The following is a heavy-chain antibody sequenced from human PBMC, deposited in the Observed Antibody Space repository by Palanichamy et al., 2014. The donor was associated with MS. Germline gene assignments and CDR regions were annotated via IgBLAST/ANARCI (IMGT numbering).Heavy chain of an antibody. CDR2: ISYDGSNK. Sequence: QVQLVESGGGVVQPGRSLRLSCAASGFTFSSYGIHWVRQAPGKGLEWVAVISYDGSNKYYADSVKGRFTISRDNSKNTLYLQMNSLKSEDTAVYYCARDKGHYDSSGYGPPGPDYWGQGTLVTVSS. CDR3: ARDKGHYDSSGYGPPGPDY. J-gene: IGHJ4*02. V-gene: IGHV3-30*03. D-gene: IGHD3-22*01. CDR1: GFTFSSYG.